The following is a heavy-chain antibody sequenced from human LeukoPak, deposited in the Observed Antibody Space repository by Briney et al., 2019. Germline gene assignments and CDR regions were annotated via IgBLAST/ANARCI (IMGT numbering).Heavy chain of an antibody. CDR1: GGSISSYY. Sequence: SETLSLTCTVSGGSISSYYWSWIRQPAGKGLEWIGRIYTSGSTNYNPSLKSRVTISVDTSKNQFSLKLSSVTAADTAVYYCARIRTTVVTQAGWFDPWGQGTLVTVSS. J-gene: IGHJ5*02. V-gene: IGHV4-4*07. D-gene: IGHD4-23*01. CDR3: ARIRTTVVTQAGWFDP. CDR2: IYTSGST.